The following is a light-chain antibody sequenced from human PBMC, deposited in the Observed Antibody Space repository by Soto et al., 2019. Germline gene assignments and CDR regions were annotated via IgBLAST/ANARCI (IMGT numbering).Light chain of an antibody. J-gene: IGKJ5*01. CDR1: QGIRND. V-gene: IGKV1-6*01. CDR3: QQYKNWPL. Sequence: AIQMTQSPSSLSASIGDRVTITCRASQGIRNDLAWYQQKPGKAPNLLIYTAFNLQTGVPSRFSGSKSGTDFTLTISSLQPEDFAVYYCQQYKNWPLFGQGTRLEIK. CDR2: TAF.